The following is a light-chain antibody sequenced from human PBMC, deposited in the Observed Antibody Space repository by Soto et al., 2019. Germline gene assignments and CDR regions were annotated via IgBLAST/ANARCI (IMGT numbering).Light chain of an antibody. V-gene: IGLV1-40*01. CDR1: SSNIGAGYD. Sequence: QSVLTQPPSVSGAPGQRVTICCTGSSSNIGAGYDVHWYQQLPGTAPKLLIYGNSNRPSGVPDRFSGSKSGTSASLAITGLQAGDEADYYCQSYDSSLSVVFGGGTKLTVL. CDR3: QSYDSSLSVV. J-gene: IGLJ2*01. CDR2: GNS.